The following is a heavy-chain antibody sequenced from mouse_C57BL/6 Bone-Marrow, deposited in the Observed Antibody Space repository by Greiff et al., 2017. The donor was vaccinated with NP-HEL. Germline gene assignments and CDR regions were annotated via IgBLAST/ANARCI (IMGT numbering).Heavy chain of an antibody. V-gene: IGHV3-5*01. D-gene: IGHD2-3*01. CDR2: IYYSGTI. CDR3: ARVGIYDGGWYFDV. J-gene: IGHJ1*03. CDR1: GISITTGNYR. Sequence: VQLQQSGPGLVKPSQTVFLTCTVTGISITTGNYRWSWIRQFPGNKLEWIGYIYYSGTITYNPSLTSRTTITRDTPKNQFFLEMNSLTAEDTATYYCARVGIYDGGWYFDVWGTGTTVTVSS.